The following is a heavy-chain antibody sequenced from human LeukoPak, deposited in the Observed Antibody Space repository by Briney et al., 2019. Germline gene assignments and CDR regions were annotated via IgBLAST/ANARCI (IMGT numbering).Heavy chain of an antibody. Sequence: GGSLRLSCAASGFTFSGYWMHWVRQAPGKGLAWVSVIRSDGSITTYADSVKGRFTICRDTAKNTLYLQMNRLRAEDTAVYYCARDGRSGNFDKWGQGTLVTVSS. CDR2: IRSDGSIT. D-gene: IGHD1-26*01. V-gene: IGHV3-74*01. CDR3: ARDGRSGNFDK. J-gene: IGHJ4*02. CDR1: GFTFSGYW.